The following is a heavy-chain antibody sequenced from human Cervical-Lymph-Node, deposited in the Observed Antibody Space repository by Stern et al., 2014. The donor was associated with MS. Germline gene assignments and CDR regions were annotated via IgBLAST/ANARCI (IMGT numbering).Heavy chain of an antibody. CDR1: GGTFGNLA. J-gene: IGHJ4*02. CDR2: IIPMFGAA. CDR3: ARDKEAHYFDS. V-gene: IGHV1-69*01. Sequence: VQLVESGAEERKPGSSVKVSCKASGGTFGNLAISWLRQVPGQGLEWMGGIIPMFGAANYAQKFQGTVTITADESTNTVYMELSSLRSEDAALYYCARDKEAHYFDSWGQGTLVTVSS.